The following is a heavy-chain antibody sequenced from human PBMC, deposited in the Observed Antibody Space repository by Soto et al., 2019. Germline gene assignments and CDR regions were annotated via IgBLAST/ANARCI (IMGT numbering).Heavy chain of an antibody. D-gene: IGHD6-13*01. CDR3: TTDVYSSSWYPVRSTYAFDI. Sequence: GGSLRLSCAASGFTFSNAWMNWVRQAPGKGLEWVGRIKSKTDGGTKDYAAPVKGRFTISRDDSKNTLYLQMNSLKTEDTAVYYCTTDVYSSSWYPVRSTYAFDIWGQGTMVTVSS. V-gene: IGHV3-15*07. CDR1: GFTFSNAW. CDR2: IKSKTDGGTK. J-gene: IGHJ3*02.